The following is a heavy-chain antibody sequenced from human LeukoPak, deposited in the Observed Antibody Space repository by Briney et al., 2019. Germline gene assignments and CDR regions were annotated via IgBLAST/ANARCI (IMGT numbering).Heavy chain of an antibody. CDR3: ARVVSDDFWSGYPPGGMDV. CDR1: GGSISSYY. J-gene: IGHJ6*02. V-gene: IGHV4-4*07. CDR2: IYTSGST. Sequence: SETLSPTCTVSGGSISSYYWSWIRQPAGKGLEWIGRIYTSGSTNYNPSLKSRVTMSEDTSKNQFSLKLSSVTAADTAVYYCARVVSDDFWSGYPPGGMDVWGQGTTVTVSS. D-gene: IGHD3-3*01.